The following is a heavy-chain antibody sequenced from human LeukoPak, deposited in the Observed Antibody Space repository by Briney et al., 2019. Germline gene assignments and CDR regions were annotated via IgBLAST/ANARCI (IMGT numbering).Heavy chain of an antibody. CDR1: GYTFTGYY. CDR3: ARGPVVAATSRFDP. CDR2: MNPNSGGT. V-gene: IGHV1-2*02. Sequence: ASVKVSCKASGYTFTGYYMHWVRQAPGQGLEWMGWMNPNSGGTNYAQKFQGRVTMTRDTSISTAYMELSRLRSDDTAVYYCARGPVVAATSRFDPWGQGTLVTVSS. D-gene: IGHD2-15*01. J-gene: IGHJ5*02.